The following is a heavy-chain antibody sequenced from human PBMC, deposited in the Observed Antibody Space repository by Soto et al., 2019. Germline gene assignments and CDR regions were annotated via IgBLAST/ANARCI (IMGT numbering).Heavy chain of an antibody. J-gene: IGHJ4*02. CDR2: LYYGRSA. CDR1: GDSISSYY. Sequence: QVQLQESGPGLVKPSETLSLTCAVSGDSISSYYCMWIRQPPGKGLESIGYLYYGRSANYNPSLRSRVTLAVDTSTNQCSLTLSYMTAADTAVYYCALRSMAVVPEYWGQGTLVTVSS. CDR3: ALRSMAVVPEY. D-gene: IGHD3-22*01. V-gene: IGHV4-59*01.